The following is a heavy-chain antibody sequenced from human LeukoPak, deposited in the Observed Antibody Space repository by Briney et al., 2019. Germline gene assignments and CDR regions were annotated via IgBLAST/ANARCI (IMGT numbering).Heavy chain of an antibody. J-gene: IGHJ4*02. V-gene: IGHV3-74*01. CDR3: AREGYSGSYYDY. CDR1: GFTFSNYW. D-gene: IGHD1-26*01. Sequence: GGSLRLSCAASGFTFSNYWMHWVRQAPGKGLVWVSRINSDGSSTSYAESVKGRFTISRDNAKNSLYLQMNSLRAEDTAVYYCAREGYSGSYYDYWGQGTLVTVSS. CDR2: INSDGSST.